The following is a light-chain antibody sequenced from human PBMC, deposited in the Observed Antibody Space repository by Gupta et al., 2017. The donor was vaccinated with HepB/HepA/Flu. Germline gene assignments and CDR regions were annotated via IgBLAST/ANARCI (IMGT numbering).Light chain of an antibody. V-gene: IGKV3-20*01. CDR2: GAS. Sequence: IVLTQSPGTLSLSPGESATLSCRASETIRSSNLAWYQQKPGQAPRLLIYGASSRATGIPDRFSGSGSGTDFTLTISRLEPEDFAVYYCQQYCTSTKTFGQGTKVEIK. J-gene: IGKJ1*01. CDR3: QQYCTSTKT. CDR1: ETIRSSN.